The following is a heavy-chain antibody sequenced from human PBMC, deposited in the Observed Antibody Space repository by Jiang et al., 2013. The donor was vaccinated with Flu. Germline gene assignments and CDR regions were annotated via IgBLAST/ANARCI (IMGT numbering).Heavy chain of an antibody. D-gene: IGHD6-13*01. CDR1: RYTFTGYY. Sequence: SGAEVKKPGASVRVSCKTSRYTFTGYYMHWVRQAPGQGLEWMGWINPNSGGTNYAQKFQGWVTMTRDTSISTAYMELSRLRSDDTAVYYCARDPRNAIAAAGNRYYYYGMDVWGQGTTVTVSS. V-gene: IGHV1-2*04. CDR2: INPNSGGT. J-gene: IGHJ6*02. CDR3: ARDPRNAIAAAGNRYYYYGMDV.